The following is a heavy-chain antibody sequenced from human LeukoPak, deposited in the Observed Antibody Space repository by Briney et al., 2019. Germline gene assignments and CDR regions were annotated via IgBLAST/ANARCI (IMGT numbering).Heavy chain of an antibody. J-gene: IGHJ4*02. CDR2: IYYSGST. Sequence: PSETLSLTCTVSGGSISSSSYYWGWIRQPPGEGLEWIGSIYYSGSTYYNPSLKSRVTISVDTSKNQFSLKLSSVTAADTAVYYCARALPPPRVGSGSGLDYWGQGTLVTVSS. V-gene: IGHV4-39*07. CDR3: ARALPPPRVGSGSGLDY. CDR1: GGSISSSSYY. D-gene: IGHD3-10*01.